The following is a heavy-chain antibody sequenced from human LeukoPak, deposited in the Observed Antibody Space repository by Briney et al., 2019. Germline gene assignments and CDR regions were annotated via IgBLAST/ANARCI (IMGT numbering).Heavy chain of an antibody. V-gene: IGHV3-66*02. D-gene: IGHD4/OR15-4a*01. J-gene: IGHJ5*02. CDR3: ATKYGES. Sequence: GGSLRLSCVVSGFTVSTSYMAWVRQAPGKGLECVSLIWIDGTTHYADSVKGRFTISGDNSKNTLYLQTNSLRPEDTAVYYCATKYGESWGQGTLVTVSS. CDR1: GFTVSTSY. CDR2: IWIDGTT.